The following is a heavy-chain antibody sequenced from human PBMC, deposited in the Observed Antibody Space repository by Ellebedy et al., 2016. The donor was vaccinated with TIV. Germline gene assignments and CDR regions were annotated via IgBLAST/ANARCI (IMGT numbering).Heavy chain of an antibody. J-gene: IGHJ3*02. CDR1: GGSISRYY. Sequence: MPSETLSLTCTVSGGSISRYYWRWIPQPPGTGLEWIGYISYSGSTNYYPSLKSRVTISVDTSKNQFSLRLNSVTAADTDVYYCARVVWQQPVSYAFDIWGQGTMVTVSS. D-gene: IGHD6-13*01. CDR3: ARVVWQQPVSYAFDI. CDR2: ISYSGST. V-gene: IGHV4-59*01.